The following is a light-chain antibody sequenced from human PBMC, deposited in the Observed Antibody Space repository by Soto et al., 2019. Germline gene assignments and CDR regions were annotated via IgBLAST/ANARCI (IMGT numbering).Light chain of an antibody. Sequence: DTQMTQSPHSLSASVGDRVTIARQANEDIANHLNWYRQRPGKAPDLLIYDASNLEPGVPSRFSGAGSGTDFTFTISGLLPEDFATYYCQQFHSLPYTFGQGTKLEI. CDR1: EDIANH. CDR2: DAS. CDR3: QQFHSLPYT. V-gene: IGKV1-33*01. J-gene: IGKJ2*01.